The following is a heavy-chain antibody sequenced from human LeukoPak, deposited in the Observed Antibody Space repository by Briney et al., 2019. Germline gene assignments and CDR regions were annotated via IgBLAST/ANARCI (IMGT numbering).Heavy chain of an antibody. CDR1: GFTVSTNY. J-gene: IGHJ3*02. V-gene: IGHV3-66*02. CDR2: IYSGGST. Sequence: GGSLRLSCAASGFTVSTNYMSWVRQAPGKGLEWVSVIYSGGSTYYADSVKGRFTISRDNSKNTLYLQMNSLRAEDTAVYYCARSRGGSYRDAFDIWGQGTMVTVSS. CDR3: ARSRGGSYRDAFDI. D-gene: IGHD1-26*01.